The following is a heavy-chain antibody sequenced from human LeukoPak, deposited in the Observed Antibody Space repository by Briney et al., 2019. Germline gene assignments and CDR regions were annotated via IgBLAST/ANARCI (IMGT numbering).Heavy chain of an antibody. D-gene: IGHD3-22*01. CDR2: IIGSGGST. J-gene: IGHJ4*02. CDR3: AKDFEARVYYSPYYFDY. V-gene: IGHV3-23*01. Sequence: GGSLRLSCAASVFTFSSYAMSCVRQSPGKGREWVSSIIGSGGSTYYADSVKGRFTISRDNSKNTLYLQMNSLRAEDKAVYYCAKDFEARVYYSPYYFDYWGQGTLVTVSS. CDR1: VFTFSSYA.